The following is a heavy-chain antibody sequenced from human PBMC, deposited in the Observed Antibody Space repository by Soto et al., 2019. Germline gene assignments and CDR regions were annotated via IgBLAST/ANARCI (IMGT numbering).Heavy chain of an antibody. V-gene: IGHV3-23*01. D-gene: IGHD2-15*01. J-gene: IGHJ6*02. Sequence: GGSLRLSCAASGFTFGIHAMSWVRQAPGKGLEWVSFISGSGGSTYYADSVKGRFTISRDNSKKTLYLQMNSLGGEDTAVYYCGKGSAATNYFYYATDVWGQGTTVTVSS. CDR3: GKGSAATNYFYYATDV. CDR2: ISGSGGST. CDR1: GFTFGIHA.